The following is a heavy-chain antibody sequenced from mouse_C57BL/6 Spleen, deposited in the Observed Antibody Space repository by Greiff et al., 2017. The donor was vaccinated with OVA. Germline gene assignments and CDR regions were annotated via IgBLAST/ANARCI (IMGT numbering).Heavy chain of an antibody. CDR1: GFNIKDYY. CDR2: IDPEDGET. D-gene: IGHD1-1*01. CDR3: ARSPSYYCGSSDDGDFDV. J-gene: IGHJ1*03. Sequence: VQLQQSGAELVKPGASVKLSCTASGFNIKDYYMHWVKQRTEQGLEWIGRIDPEDGETKYAPKFQGKAPLTADTSSNKASLQLSSLTSEDTAVYYCARSPSYYCGSSDDGDFDVWGTGTTVTVSS. V-gene: IGHV14-2*01.